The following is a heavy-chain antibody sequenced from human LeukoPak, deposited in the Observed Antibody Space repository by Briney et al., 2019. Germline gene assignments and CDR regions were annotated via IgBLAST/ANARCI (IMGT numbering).Heavy chain of an antibody. V-gene: IGHV3-23*01. CDR3: ARDVEVDATPVSAPFFEY. CDR2: ISGSGGST. CDR1: AFIFSSYA. D-gene: IGHD2-15*01. Sequence: RGSLSLSCAASAFIFSSYAMSWLRQAPGKGLEWLSAISGSGGSTYYADSVKRRFTISRDNSNNPLSLQMNSLIAEGTGGYYCARDVEVDATPVSAPFFEYRGQGTLVTVSS. J-gene: IGHJ4*02.